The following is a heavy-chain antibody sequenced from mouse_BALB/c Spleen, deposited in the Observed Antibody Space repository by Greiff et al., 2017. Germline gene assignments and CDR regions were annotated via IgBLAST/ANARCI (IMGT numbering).Heavy chain of an antibody. Sequence: EVKVVESGGDLVKPGGSLKLSCAASGFTFSSYGMSWVRQTPDKRLEWVATISSGGSYTYYPDSVKGRFTISRDNAKNTLYLQMSSLKSEDTAMYYGARHDYYDYEGDYYYAMDYWGQGTSVTVSS. CDR3: ARHDYYDYEGDYYYAMDY. CDR2: ISSGGSYT. D-gene: IGHD2-4*01. J-gene: IGHJ4*01. V-gene: IGHV5-6*01. CDR1: GFTFSSYG.